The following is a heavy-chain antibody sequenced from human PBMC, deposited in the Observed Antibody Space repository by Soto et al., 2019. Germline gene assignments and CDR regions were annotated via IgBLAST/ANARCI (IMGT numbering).Heavy chain of an antibody. D-gene: IGHD1-1*01. V-gene: IGHV5-51*01. CDR2: IYPDDSDT. J-gene: IGHJ5*02. CDR3: ASQKTVIRGPLSSNWFDP. CDR1: GYSFSNFW. Sequence: GESLKISCQASGYSFSNFWIAWVRQMPGEGLEWLGIIYPDDSDTRYSPSFLGQVTISADKSIKTTYLQWSSLRASDTAMYYCASQKTVIRGPLSSNWFDPWGQGTLVTVSS.